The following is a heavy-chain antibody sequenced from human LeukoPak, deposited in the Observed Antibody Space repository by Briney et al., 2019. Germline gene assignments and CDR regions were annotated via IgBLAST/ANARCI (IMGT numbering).Heavy chain of an antibody. J-gene: IGHJ4*02. CDR2: ITSSSSTI. CDR3: ARNSVGAANFDY. D-gene: IGHD1-26*01. CDR1: GXTFNSYS. V-gene: IGHV3-48*02. Sequence: GGSLRLSCAASGXTFNSYSMNWVRQAPGKGLEWISYITSSSSTIYYADSVKGRFTISRDNAKNSLYLQTNSLRDEDTAVYYCARNSVGAANFDYWGQGTLVTVSS.